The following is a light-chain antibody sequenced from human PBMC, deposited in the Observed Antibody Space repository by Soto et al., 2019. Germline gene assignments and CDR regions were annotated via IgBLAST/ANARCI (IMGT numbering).Light chain of an antibody. J-gene: IGLJ1*01. Sequence: QSARTQPRSVSGSLGQSVTISCTGTSSDVGTYNYVSWYQQHPGKAPKVMIYDVSERPSGVPDRFSGSKSGNTASLTISGLQAEDEADYYCCSYAGSPRYVLGTGTKVTVL. V-gene: IGLV2-11*01. CDR2: DVS. CDR3: CSYAGSPRYV. CDR1: SSDVGTYNY.